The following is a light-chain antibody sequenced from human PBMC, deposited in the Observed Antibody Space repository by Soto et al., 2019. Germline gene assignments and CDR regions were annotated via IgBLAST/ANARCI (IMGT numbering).Light chain of an antibody. CDR1: QSVSSN. CDR2: GAF. V-gene: IGKV3-20*01. J-gene: IGKJ1*01. Sequence: EVVMTQSPATLSVSPGERATLSCRASQSVSSNLAWYQQKPGQAPRLLIYGAFSRATGIPDRFSGSGSGTDFTLTISRLEPEDFAVYYCQEYGSPWTFGQGTKVDI. CDR3: QEYGSPWT.